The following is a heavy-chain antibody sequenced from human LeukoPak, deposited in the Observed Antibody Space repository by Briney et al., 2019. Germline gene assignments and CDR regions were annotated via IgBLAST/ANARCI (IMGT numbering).Heavy chain of an antibody. CDR2: MYISGST. CDR3: ARSIRNWYFDL. D-gene: IGHD5-12*01. CDR1: GGSISSYY. V-gene: IGHV4-4*07. J-gene: IGHJ2*01. Sequence: NPPETLSLTCTVSGGSISSYYWSWLRQPAGKGLEWIGHMYISGSTNYNPSLKSRVTMSVDTSKNQFSLKLSSVTAADTAVYFCARSIRNWYFDLWGRGTLVTVSS.